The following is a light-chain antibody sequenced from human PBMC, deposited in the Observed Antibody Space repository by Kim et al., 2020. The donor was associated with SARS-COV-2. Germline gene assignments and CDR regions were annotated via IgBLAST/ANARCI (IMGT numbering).Light chain of an antibody. V-gene: IGKV1-5*03. J-gene: IGKJ1*01. CDR1: EDIGNW. Sequence: SSSVGDRLTFTCRDSEDIGNWVAWYQQKPVKAPKLRIYTATTLESGVPLRFSGRGSGTEFTLTISRLQPDDFATYYCQQYNSYRTFGQGTKVDIK. CDR2: TAT. CDR3: QQYNSYRT.